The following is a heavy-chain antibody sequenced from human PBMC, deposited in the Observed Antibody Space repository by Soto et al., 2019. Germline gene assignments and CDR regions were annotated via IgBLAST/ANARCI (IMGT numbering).Heavy chain of an antibody. CDR1: NASISSRKW. CDR3: ASKFGELLADAFDI. CDR2: IYHSGSI. D-gene: IGHD3-10*01. Sequence: QVQLQESGPGLVKPSGTLSLTCTVSNASISSRKWWTWVRQTPGKGLEWIGEIYHSGSINHNPSLKGRVTMSVDKSNNQFSLKMTSVTAADTAVYYCASKFGELLADAFDIWGQGTVVTVSS. J-gene: IGHJ3*02. V-gene: IGHV4-4*02.